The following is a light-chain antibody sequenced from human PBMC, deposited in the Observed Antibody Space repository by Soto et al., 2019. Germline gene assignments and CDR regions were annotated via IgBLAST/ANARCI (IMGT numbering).Light chain of an antibody. CDR2: KAS. Sequence: DIQMTQSPSTLSASVGDRVTITCRASQRISSWVAWYQQKPGKGPKLLIYKASHLESGVPSRFSGSGSGTEFTLTISSLQPGDFATYYCQHYNTYPWTFGHATKVDIK. V-gene: IGKV1-5*03. CDR3: QHYNTYPWT. J-gene: IGKJ1*01. CDR1: QRISSW.